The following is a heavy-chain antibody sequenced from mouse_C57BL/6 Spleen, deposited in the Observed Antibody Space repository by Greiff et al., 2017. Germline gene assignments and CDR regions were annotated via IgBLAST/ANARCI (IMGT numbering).Heavy chain of an antibody. Sequence: EVQLVESGPGLVKPSQTVFLTCTVTGISITTGNYRWSWIRQFPGNKLEWIGYIYYSGTITYNPSLTSRTTITRDTPKNQFFLEMNSLTAEDTATYYCARESLYDYDRAWYFDVWGTGTTVTVSS. D-gene: IGHD2-4*01. V-gene: IGHV3-5*01. J-gene: IGHJ1*03. CDR2: IYYSGTI. CDR3: ARESLYDYDRAWYFDV. CDR1: GISITTGNYR.